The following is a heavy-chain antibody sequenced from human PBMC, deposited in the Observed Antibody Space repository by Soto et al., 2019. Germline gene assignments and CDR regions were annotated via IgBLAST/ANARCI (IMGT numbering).Heavy chain of an antibody. Sequence: EVQLVESGGGLVQPGGSLRLSCVASGFTFDRYAMNWVRQAPGKELEWISYIGPHSVTIQYSDSVRGRFTISRDDAKNLLYLQMNSLKDDDTAVYYCARDHLWAFDYWGQGALVTVSS. V-gene: IGHV3-48*02. CDR3: ARDHLWAFDY. J-gene: IGHJ4*02. D-gene: IGHD3-16*01. CDR1: GFTFDRYA. CDR2: IGPHSVTI.